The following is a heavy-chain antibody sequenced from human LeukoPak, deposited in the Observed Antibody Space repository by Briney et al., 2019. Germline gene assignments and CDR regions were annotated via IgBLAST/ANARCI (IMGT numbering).Heavy chain of an antibody. Sequence: GGSLRLSCAASGFTFSSYAMSWVRQAPREGLEWVSAISGSGGSTYYADSVKGRFTISRDNSKNTLYLQMNSLRAEDTAVYYCAKRPIYGSGSYYSDYWGQGTLVTVSS. D-gene: IGHD3-10*01. V-gene: IGHV3-23*01. CDR1: GFTFSSYA. CDR3: AKRPIYGSGSYYSDY. CDR2: ISGSGGST. J-gene: IGHJ4*02.